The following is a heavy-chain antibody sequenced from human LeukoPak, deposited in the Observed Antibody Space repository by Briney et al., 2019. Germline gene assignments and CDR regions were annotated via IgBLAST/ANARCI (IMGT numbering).Heavy chain of an antibody. D-gene: IGHD5-24*01. J-gene: IGHJ4*02. CDR2: IIPIFGTA. CDR3: ATNPPADRDGYKSGFDY. V-gene: IGHV1-69*13. Sequence: SVKVSCKASGGTFSSYAISRVRQAPGQGLEWMGGIIPIFGTANYAQKFQGRVTITADESTSTAYMELSSLRSEDTAVYYCATNPPADRDGYKSGFDYWGQGTLVTVSS. CDR1: GGTFSSYA.